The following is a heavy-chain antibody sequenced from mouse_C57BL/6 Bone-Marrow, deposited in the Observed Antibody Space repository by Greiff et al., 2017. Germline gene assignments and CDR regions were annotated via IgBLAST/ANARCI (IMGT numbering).Heavy chain of an antibody. CDR1: GYTFTSYW. CDR2: INPSSGYT. D-gene: IGHD1-1*01. J-gene: IGHJ4*01. V-gene: IGHV1-7*01. CDR3: ARGHFITTVVATVDYAMDY. Sequence: QVQLQQSGAELAKPGASVKLSCKASGYTFTSYWMHWVKQRPGQGLEWIGYINPSSGYTKYNQKFKDKATLTADKSSSTAYMQLSSLTYEDSAVYYCARGHFITTVVATVDYAMDYWGQGTSVTVSS.